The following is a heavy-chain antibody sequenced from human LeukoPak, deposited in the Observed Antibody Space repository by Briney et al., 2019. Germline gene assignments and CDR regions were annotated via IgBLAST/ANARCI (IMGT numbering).Heavy chain of an antibody. Sequence: SVKVSCKASGGTFSGYAISWVRQAPGQGLEWMGGIIPIFGTANYAQKFQGRVTITADESTSTAYMELSSLRSEDTAVYYCARDPGIVVVPAAKNWFDPWGQGTLVTVSS. J-gene: IGHJ5*02. D-gene: IGHD2-2*01. CDR3: ARDPGIVVVPAAKNWFDP. CDR2: IIPIFGTA. CDR1: GGTFSGYA. V-gene: IGHV1-69*13.